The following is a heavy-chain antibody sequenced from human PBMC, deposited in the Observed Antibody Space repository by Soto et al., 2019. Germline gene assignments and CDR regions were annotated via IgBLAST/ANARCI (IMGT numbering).Heavy chain of an antibody. CDR1: GDTFTDYY. D-gene: IGHD2-21*02. CDR2: VNPSGGHT. J-gene: IGHJ4*02. V-gene: IGHV1-46*01. CDR3: ARGGHVVVVTAALDY. Sequence: QVQLMQSGAEVKKPGASVKVSCKASGDTFTDYYIHWVRQAPGQGLEWMGTVNPSGGHTTYAQHFLGRGTMTRDPTTSTLYRELTSLTSDDTAIYYCARGGHVVVVTAALDYWGQGTLVTVSS.